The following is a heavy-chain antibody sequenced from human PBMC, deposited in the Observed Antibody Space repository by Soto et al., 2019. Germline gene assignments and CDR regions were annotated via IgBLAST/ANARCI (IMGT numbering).Heavy chain of an antibody. CDR3: AGGSLAHPLEARDFDY. V-gene: IGHV1-3*01. Sequence: QVQLVQSGAEVKKPGASVKVSCKASGYTFTSYAMHWVRQAPGQRLEWMGWINAGNGNTKYSQKFQGRVTITRDTSASTAYMELSSLSSEDTAVYYCAGGSLAHPLEARDFDYWGKGTLVTVSS. CDR2: INAGNGNT. J-gene: IGHJ4*02. CDR1: GYTFTSYA. D-gene: IGHD3-16*02.